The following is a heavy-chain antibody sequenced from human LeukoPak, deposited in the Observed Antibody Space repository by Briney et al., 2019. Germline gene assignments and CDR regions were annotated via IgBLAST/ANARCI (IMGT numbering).Heavy chain of an antibody. CDR2: IYHSGST. CDR1: GGSISSGGYS. Sequence: SQTLSLTCAVSGGSISSGGYSWRWTRQPPGKGLEWIGYIYHSGSTYYNPSLKSRVTISVDTSKNQFSLKLSSVTAADTAVYYCARETYYYDSSGPPHAFDIWGQGTMVTVSS. CDR3: ARETYYYDSSGPPHAFDI. D-gene: IGHD3-22*01. V-gene: IGHV4-30-2*01. J-gene: IGHJ3*02.